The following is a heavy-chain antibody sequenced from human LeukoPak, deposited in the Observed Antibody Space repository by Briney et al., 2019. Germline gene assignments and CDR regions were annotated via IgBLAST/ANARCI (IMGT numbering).Heavy chain of an antibody. Sequence: ASVKVSCKASGYTFTSYDINWVRQATGQGLEWMGWINPNSGDTNYAQKFQGRVTMTRDTSISTAYMELSGLRSDDTAVYYCARVRYRLAETYIDYWGQGTLVTVSS. J-gene: IGHJ4*02. CDR3: ARVRYRLAETYIDY. D-gene: IGHD3-16*01. CDR1: GYTFTSYD. CDR2: INPNSGDT. V-gene: IGHV1-2*02.